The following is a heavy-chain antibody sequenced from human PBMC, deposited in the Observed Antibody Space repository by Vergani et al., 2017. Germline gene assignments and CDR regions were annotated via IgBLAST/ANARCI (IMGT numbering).Heavy chain of an antibody. J-gene: IGHJ3*02. CDR1: GYTFTDYY. CDR3: ANVAAAEADAFDI. D-gene: IGHD6-13*01. CDR2: VDPEDGET. V-gene: IGHV1-69-2*01. Sequence: EVQLVQSGAEVKKPGATVKISCKVSGYTFTDYYMHWVQQAPGKGLEWMGLVDPEDGETIYAEKFQGRVTITADTSTDTAYMELSSLKASDTAMYYCANVAAAEADAFDIWGQGTMVTVSS.